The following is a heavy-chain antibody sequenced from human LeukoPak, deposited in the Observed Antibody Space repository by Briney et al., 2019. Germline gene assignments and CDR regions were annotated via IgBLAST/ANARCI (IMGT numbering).Heavy chain of an antibody. CDR2: ISSSGSTI. J-gene: IGHJ4*02. CDR3: AIGDYSSGWEGALEY. CDR1: GFTFSSYE. V-gene: IGHV3-48*03. Sequence: GGSLRLSCAASGFTFSSYEMNWVRQATWKGLEGVSYISSSGSTIYYADSVKGRFTISRDNAENSLYLQMNSLRTEDTAVYYCAIGDYSSGWEGALEYWGQGTLVTVSS. D-gene: IGHD6-19*01.